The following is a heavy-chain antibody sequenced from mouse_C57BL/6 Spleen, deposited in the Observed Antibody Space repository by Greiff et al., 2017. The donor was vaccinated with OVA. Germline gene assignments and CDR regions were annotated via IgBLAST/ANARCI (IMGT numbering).Heavy chain of an antibody. J-gene: IGHJ2*01. CDR1: GYTFTGYW. D-gene: IGHD2-5*01. Sequence: VQLQQSGAELMKPGASVKLSCKATGYTFTGYWIEWVKQRPGHGLEWIGEILPGSGSTNYNAKFKGKATFTADTSSNTAYMQHSSRTTEDSAIDYCARSYSNSADYWGQGTTLTVSS. V-gene: IGHV1-9*01. CDR2: ILPGSGST. CDR3: ARSYSNSADY.